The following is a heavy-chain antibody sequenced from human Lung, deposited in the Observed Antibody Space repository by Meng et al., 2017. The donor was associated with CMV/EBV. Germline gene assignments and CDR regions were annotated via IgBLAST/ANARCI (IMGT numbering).Heavy chain of an antibody. D-gene: IGHD3-3*01. CDR1: GGSISSSSYY. V-gene: IGHV4-39*01. CDR3: ARHAIRWGVLECLLLDY. Sequence: GSLRLSXTVSGGSISSSSYYWGWIRQPPGKGLEWIGGIYYSGSTYYNLSLKSRVTISVDTSKNQFSLKLSSVTAADTAVYYCARHAIRWGVLECLLLDYWGQGTLVTVSS. J-gene: IGHJ4*02. CDR2: IYYSGST.